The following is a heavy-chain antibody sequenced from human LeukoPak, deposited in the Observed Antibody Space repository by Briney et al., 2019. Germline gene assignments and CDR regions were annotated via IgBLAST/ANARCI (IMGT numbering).Heavy chain of an antibody. CDR1: GYTFTGYY. CDR3: ARGLPAYCGGDCYSIYDY. Sequence: GASVKVSCKASGYTFTGYYMHWVRQATGQGLEWMGWMNPNSGNTGYAQKFQGRVTMTRNTSISTAYMELSSLRSEDTAVYYCARGLPAYCGGDCYSIYDYWGQGTLVTVSS. CDR2: MNPNSGNT. V-gene: IGHV1-8*02. J-gene: IGHJ4*02. D-gene: IGHD2-21*02.